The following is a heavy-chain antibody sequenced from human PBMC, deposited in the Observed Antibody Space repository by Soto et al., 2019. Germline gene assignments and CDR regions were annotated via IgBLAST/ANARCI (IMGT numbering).Heavy chain of an antibody. J-gene: IGHJ4*02. CDR3: AKDQSRGGVLMVYAISTVLDY. CDR2: ISGSGGST. CDR1: GFTFSSYG. D-gene: IGHD2-8*01. Sequence: GGSLRLSCAASGFTFSSYGMSWVRQAPGKGLEWVSAISGSGGSTYYADSVKGRFTISRDNSKNTLYLQMNSLRAEDTAVYYCAKDQSRGGVLMVYAISTVLDYWGQGTLVTVSS. V-gene: IGHV3-23*01.